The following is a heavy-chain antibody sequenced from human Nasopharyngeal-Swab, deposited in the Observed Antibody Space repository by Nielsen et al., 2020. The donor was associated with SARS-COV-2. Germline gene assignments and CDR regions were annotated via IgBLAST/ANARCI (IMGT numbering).Heavy chain of an antibody. J-gene: IGHJ4*02. CDR1: GFTFSSYG. D-gene: IGHD1-7*01. V-gene: IGHV3-33*01. CDR2: IWYDGSNK. CDR3: ARGGNYHYFDY. Sequence: GESLKISCAASGFTFSSYGMHWVRQAPGKGLEWVAVIWYDGSNKYYADSVKGRFTISRDNSKNTLYLQMNSLRAEDTAVYYCARGGNYHYFDYWGQGALVTVSS.